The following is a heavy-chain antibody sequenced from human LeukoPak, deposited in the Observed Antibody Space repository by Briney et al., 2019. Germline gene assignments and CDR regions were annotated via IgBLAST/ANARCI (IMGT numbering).Heavy chain of an antibody. CDR3: AKASSHYYDSSGYYESSLDY. CDR1: GFTFSSYG. D-gene: IGHD3-22*01. CDR2: IWYDGSNK. Sequence: GRSLRLSCAASGFTFSSYGMHWVRQAPGKGLEWVAVIWYDGSNKYYADSVKGRFTISRDNSKSTLYLQMNSLRAEDTAVYYCAKASSHYYDSSGYYESSLDYWGQGTLVTVSS. J-gene: IGHJ4*02. V-gene: IGHV3-33*06.